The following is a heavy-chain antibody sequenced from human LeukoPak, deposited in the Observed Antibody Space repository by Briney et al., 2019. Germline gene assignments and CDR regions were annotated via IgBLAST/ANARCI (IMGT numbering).Heavy chain of an antibody. D-gene: IGHD5-12*01. CDR1: GFTFSDYY. Sequence: SGGSLRLSCAASGFTFSDYYMSWIRQAPGQGLEWVSYISNSGSNIYYADSVKGRFTISRDNAKNSLYLQMNSLRAEDMAVYYCARDHLVANGMYWGQGTLVTVSS. J-gene: IGHJ4*02. V-gene: IGHV3-11*04. CDR2: ISNSGSNI. CDR3: ARDHLVANGMY.